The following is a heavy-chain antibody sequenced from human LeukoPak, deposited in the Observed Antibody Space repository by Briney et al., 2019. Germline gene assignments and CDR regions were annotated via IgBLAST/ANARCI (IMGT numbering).Heavy chain of an antibody. J-gene: IGHJ4*02. CDR3: ARESAAGPDY. CDR1: GYSFTNFG. D-gene: IGHD6-13*01. CDR2: ISAYNGST. V-gene: IGHV1-18*01. Sequence: ASVKVSCEASGYSFTNFGVSWVRQAPGQGLEWMGWISAYNGSTNYAQKLRGRVTMTTDPSTSTAYMELRSLRSDDTAVYYCARESAAGPDYWGQGTLVTVSS.